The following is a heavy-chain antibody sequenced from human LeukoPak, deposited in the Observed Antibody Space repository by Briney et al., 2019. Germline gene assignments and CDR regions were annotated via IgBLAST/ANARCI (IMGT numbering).Heavy chain of an antibody. CDR2: ISGGGGST. CDR1: GFTFNSYA. D-gene: IGHD3-22*01. J-gene: IGHJ4*02. V-gene: IGHV3-23*01. CDR3: AKDRNFYHSSGYYLFAY. Sequence: GGSLRLSCAASGFTFNSYAMSWVGQAPGKGLEWVSAISGGGGSTYYADSVKGRFTISIDNSKNTLYLQMNSLRAEDTAVYYCAKDRNFYHSSGYYLFAYWGQGTPVTVTS.